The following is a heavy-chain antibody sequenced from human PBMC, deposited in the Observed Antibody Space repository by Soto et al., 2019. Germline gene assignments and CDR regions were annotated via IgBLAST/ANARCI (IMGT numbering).Heavy chain of an antibody. V-gene: IGHV4-39*01. Sequence: QLQLQESGPGLVKPSETLPLTCSVSGDSISSTYYWVWIRQSPGKGLEWIGSVSNSGGTYYNPSLKRRVTISVDTSKNQFSLTLRSVTAADTAVYYCTRHRRIGSHYYDSPKHFDYWGQGSLVTVSS. CDR1: GDSISSTYY. CDR2: VSNSGGT. CDR3: TRHRRIGSHYYDSPKHFDY. D-gene: IGHD3-22*01. J-gene: IGHJ4*02.